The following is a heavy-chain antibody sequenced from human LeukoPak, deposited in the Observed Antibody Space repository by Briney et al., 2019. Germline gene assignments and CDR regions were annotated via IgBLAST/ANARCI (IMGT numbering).Heavy chain of an antibody. CDR2: IKSKTDGGTT. J-gene: IGHJ4*02. CDR1: GFTFSNAW. V-gene: IGHV3-15*01. D-gene: IGHD3-3*01. Sequence: GGSLRLSCAASGFTFSNAWMSWVRQAPGKGLEWVGRIKSKTDGGTTDYAAPVKGRFTISRDDSKNTLYLQMNSLKTEDTAVYYCTTDEGYDFWSGLNYFDYWGQGTLVTVSS. CDR3: TTDEGYDFWSGLNYFDY.